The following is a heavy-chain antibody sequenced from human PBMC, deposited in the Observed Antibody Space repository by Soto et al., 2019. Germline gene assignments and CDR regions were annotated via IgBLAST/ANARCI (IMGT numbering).Heavy chain of an antibody. CDR2: IYHSGST. CDR3: ARADYSNSLGWFDP. D-gene: IGHD4-4*01. V-gene: IGHV4-30-2*01. J-gene: IGHJ5*02. Sequence: PSETLSLTCAVSGGSISSGGYSWSWIRQPPGKGLEWIGYIYHSGSTYYNPSLKSRVTISVDRSKNQFPLKLSSVTAADTAVYYCARADYSNSLGWFDPWGQGTLVTVSS. CDR1: GGSISSGGYS.